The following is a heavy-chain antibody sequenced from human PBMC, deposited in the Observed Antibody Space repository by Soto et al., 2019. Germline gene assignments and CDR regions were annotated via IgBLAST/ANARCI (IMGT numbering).Heavy chain of an antibody. Sequence: SQTLSLTCAISGDSVSSNSAAWNWTRQSPSRGLEWLGRTYYRSKWYNDYAVSVKSRITINPDTSKNQFSLQLNSVTPEDTAVYYCAGEKVLMVPSINWFDPWGQGTLVTVSS. V-gene: IGHV6-1*01. CDR1: GDSVSSNSAA. D-gene: IGHD2-8*01. CDR2: TYYRSKWYN. J-gene: IGHJ5*02. CDR3: AGEKVLMVPSINWFDP.